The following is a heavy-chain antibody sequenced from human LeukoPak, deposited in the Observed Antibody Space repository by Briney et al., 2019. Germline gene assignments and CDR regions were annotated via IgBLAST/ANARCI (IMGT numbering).Heavy chain of an antibody. J-gene: IGHJ5*01. Sequence: SVKVSCKASGGTFSSYAISWVRQAPGQGLEWMGRIIPIFGTANYAQKFQGRVTITTDESTSTAYMELSSLRSEDTAVYYCARGDYGSGSYTARWFDSWGQGTLVTVSS. CDR1: GGTFSSYA. D-gene: IGHD3-10*01. CDR2: IIPIFGTA. CDR3: ARGDYGSGSYTARWFDS. V-gene: IGHV1-69*05.